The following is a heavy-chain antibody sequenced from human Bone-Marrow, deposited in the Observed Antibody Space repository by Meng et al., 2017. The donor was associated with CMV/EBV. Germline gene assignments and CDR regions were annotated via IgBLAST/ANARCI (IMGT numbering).Heavy chain of an antibody. V-gene: IGHV3-66*02. D-gene: IGHD3-10*02. J-gene: IGHJ4*02. CDR2: IYSGGST. Sequence: GESLKISCAASGFTVSSNYMSWVRQAPGKGLEWVSVIYSGGSTYYADSVKGRFTISRDNSKNTLYLQMNSLRAEDTAVYYCARDLGNGRITMSYWGQGTLVTVLL. CDR1: GFTVSSNY. CDR3: ARDLGNGRITMSY.